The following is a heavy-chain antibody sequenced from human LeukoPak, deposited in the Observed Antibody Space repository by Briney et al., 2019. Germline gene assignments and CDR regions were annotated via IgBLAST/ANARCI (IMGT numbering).Heavy chain of an antibody. CDR1: GGSFSGYY. V-gene: IGHV4-34*01. CDR2: INHSGST. CDR3: ARDARYGYDAFDI. D-gene: IGHD2-2*01. Sequence: PSETLSLTCAVYGGSFSGYYWSWIRQPPGKGLEWIGEINHSGSTNYNPSLKSRVTISVDRSKNQFSLKLSSVTAADTAVYYCARDARYGYDAFDIWGQGTMVTVSS. J-gene: IGHJ3*02.